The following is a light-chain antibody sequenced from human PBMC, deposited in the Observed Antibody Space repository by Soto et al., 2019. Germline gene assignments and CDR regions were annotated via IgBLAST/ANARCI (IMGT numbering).Light chain of an antibody. V-gene: IGKV1-39*01. CDR2: GAV. CDR3: QRDYNNIRT. CDR1: QSISRY. Sequence: DIQMTQSPSSLSASVGDRVTITCRASQSISRYLNWYQQKPGKAPKLLILGAVILQSGVPSRFSGSGSGTDFTLTISSLQPEDFATYYCQRDYNNIRTFGQGTKVDIK. J-gene: IGKJ1*01.